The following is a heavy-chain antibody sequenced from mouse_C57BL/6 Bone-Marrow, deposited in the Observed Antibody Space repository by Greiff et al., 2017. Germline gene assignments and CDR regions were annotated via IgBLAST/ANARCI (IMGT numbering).Heavy chain of an antibody. CDR1: GYSFTSYW. D-gene: IGHD1-1*01. V-gene: IGHV1-55*01. CDR3: SRRRVYYGSYDY. CDR2: IYPGSGST. Sequence: VQLQQPGAELVKPGASVKMSCKASGYSFTSYWITWVKQRPGQGLEWIGDIYPGSGSTNYNEKFKSKATLTLDTSSITAYMQLSCLTSEYSAVYYCSRRRVYYGSYDYWCQGTTLTVSS. J-gene: IGHJ2*01.